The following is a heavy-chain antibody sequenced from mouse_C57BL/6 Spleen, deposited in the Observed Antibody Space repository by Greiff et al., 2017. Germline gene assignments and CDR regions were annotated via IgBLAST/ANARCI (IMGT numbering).Heavy chain of an antibody. CDR2: ISSGSSTI. CDR3: ARTIVTTRGYYDAMDY. D-gene: IGHD2-5*01. V-gene: IGHV5-17*01. Sequence: EVKLVESGGGLVKPGGSLKLSCAASGFTFSDYGMHWVRPAPEKGLEWVAYISSGSSTIYYADTVKGRFTISRDNAKNTLVLQMTSLRSEDTAMYYCARTIVTTRGYYDAMDYWGQGTSVTVSS. J-gene: IGHJ4*01. CDR1: GFTFSDYG.